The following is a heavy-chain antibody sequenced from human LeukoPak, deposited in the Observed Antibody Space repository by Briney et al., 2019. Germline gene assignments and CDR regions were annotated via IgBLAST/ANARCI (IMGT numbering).Heavy chain of an antibody. CDR2: INHSGST. CDR1: GGSFSGYY. Sequence: SETLSVTCAVYGGSFSGYYWSWIRQPPGKGLEWIGEINHSGSTNYNPSLKSRVTISVDTSKNQCSLNLSSVTAADTAVYYCARVTAAEYFQHWGQGTLVTVSS. V-gene: IGHV4-34*01. CDR3: ARVTAAEYFQH. J-gene: IGHJ1*01. D-gene: IGHD5-18*01.